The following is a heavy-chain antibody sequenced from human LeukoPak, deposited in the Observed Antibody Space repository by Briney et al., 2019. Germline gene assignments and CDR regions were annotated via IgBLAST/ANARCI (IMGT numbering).Heavy chain of an antibody. D-gene: IGHD2-15*01. J-gene: IGHJ6*04. V-gene: IGHV1-3*01. CDR1: GYTFTSYA. Sequence: ASVKVSCMASGYTFTSYAMHWVRQAPGQRLEWMGWINAGNGNTKYSQKFQGRVTITRDTSASTAYMELSSLRSEDTAVYYCAREPYCSGGSCYYSFYYYGMDVWGKGTTVTVSS. CDR3: AREPYCSGGSCYYSFYYYGMDV. CDR2: INAGNGNT.